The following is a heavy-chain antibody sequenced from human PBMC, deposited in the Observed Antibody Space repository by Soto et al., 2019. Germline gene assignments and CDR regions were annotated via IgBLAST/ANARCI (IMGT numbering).Heavy chain of an antibody. J-gene: IGHJ4*02. D-gene: IGHD6-13*01. CDR2: IYYSGST. V-gene: IGHV4-30-4*01. CDR3: ARKYSSSWYDY. CDR1: GGSISSGDYY. Sequence: SETLSLTCTVSGGSISSGDYYWSWIRQPPGKGLEWIGYIYYSGSTYYNPSLKSRVTISLDTSKNQFSLKLNSLTAADTAVYYCARKYSSSWYDYWGQGALVTVSS.